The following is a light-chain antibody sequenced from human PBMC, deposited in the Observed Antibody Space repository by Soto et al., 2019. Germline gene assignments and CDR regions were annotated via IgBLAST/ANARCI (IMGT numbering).Light chain of an antibody. J-gene: IGKJ1*01. Sequence: EIVLTQSPGTLSLSPGERATLSCGASQSFTSNYLAWYQQKPGQAPRLLIYGASTRATGIPDRFRGSGSGTDFNLTISRLEPEDFAVYYCHQYGSSPRTFGQGTKVEIK. CDR1: QSFTSNY. CDR3: HQYGSSPRT. V-gene: IGKV3-20*01. CDR2: GAS.